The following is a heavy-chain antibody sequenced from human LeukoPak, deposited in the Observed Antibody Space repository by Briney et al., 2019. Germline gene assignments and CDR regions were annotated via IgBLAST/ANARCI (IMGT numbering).Heavy chain of an antibody. CDR3: ARPAYCGGDCLGTEYFQH. CDR1: GFTFSSYA. Sequence: GGSLRLSCAASGFTFSSYAMHWVRQAPGKGLEWVAVISYDGSNKYYADSVKGRFTISRDNSKNTLYLQMNSLRAEDRAVYYCARPAYCGGDCLGTEYFQHWGQGTLVTVSS. D-gene: IGHD2-21*02. V-gene: IGHV3-30*04. CDR2: ISYDGSNK. J-gene: IGHJ1*01.